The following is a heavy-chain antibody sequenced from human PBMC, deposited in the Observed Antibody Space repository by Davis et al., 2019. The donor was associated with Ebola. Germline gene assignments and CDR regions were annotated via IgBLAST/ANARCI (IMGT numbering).Heavy chain of an antibody. J-gene: IGHJ4*02. V-gene: IGHV3-21*01. CDR1: GFTFSTYN. D-gene: IGHD2-2*01. Sequence: PGGSLRLSCAASGFTFSTYNMNWVRQAPGKGLEWVSSITSGSSYIYYADSVKGRFTISRDNAKNSLYLQMNSLRAEDTAVYYCAAATYCSSTSCYAIDYWGQGTLVTVSS. CDR2: ITSGSSYI. CDR3: AAATYCSSTSCYAIDY.